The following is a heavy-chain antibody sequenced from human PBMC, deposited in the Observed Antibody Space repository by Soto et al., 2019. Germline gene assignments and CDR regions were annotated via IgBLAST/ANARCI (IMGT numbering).Heavy chain of an antibody. V-gene: IGHV1-46*01. CDR2: INPSGGST. J-gene: IGHJ4*02. D-gene: IGHD2-2*01. CDR3: ARGPGFVVVPAALPY. Sequence: GASVKVSCTESGYTITSCYMHWVQQAPGQGLEWMGIINPSGGSTSYAQKFQGRVTMTRDTSTSTVYMELSSLRSEDTAVYYCARGPGFVVVPAALPYWGQGTLVTVSS. CDR1: GYTITSCY.